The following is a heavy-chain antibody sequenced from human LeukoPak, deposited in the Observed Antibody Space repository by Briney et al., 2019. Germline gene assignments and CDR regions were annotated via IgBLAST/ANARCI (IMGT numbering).Heavy chain of an antibody. J-gene: IGHJ1*01. CDR1: GASISSYC. CDR2: IYYNGST. CDR3: AVHRRDGYKSEYFQQ. Sequence: SETLSLTCTVSGASISSYCWSWVRQPPGKGLEWIGYIYYNGSTNFNPSLKSRVTISVDTFKSQFSLKLNSVTAADTAVYYCAVHRRDGYKSEYFQQWGQGALVTVSS. V-gene: IGHV4-59*01. D-gene: IGHD5-24*01.